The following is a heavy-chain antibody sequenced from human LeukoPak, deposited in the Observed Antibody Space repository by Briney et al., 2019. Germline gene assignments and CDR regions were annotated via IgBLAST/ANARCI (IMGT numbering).Heavy chain of an antibody. CDR2: IYYSGST. J-gene: IGHJ5*02. Sequence: PSETLSLTCTVSGGSISSYYWSWIRQPPGKGLEWIGYIYYSGSTNYNPSLKSRVTISVDTSKNQFSLKLSSVTAADTAVYYCARVRVPAAISWFDPWGQGTPVTVSS. CDR1: GGSISSYY. CDR3: ARVRVPAAISWFDP. V-gene: IGHV4-59*01. D-gene: IGHD2-2*01.